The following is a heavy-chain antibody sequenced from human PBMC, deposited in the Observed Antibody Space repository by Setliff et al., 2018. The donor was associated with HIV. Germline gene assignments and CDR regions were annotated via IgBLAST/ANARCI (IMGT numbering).Heavy chain of an antibody. Sequence: PGGSLRLSCAASGFTVSSNYMSWVRQAPGKGLEWISYITSTGSTIFYADSVKGRFTISRDNDKNSVHLQMTSLRAEDTAVYYCASPGSGSYINWFGPWGQGTLVTVSP. CDR2: ITSTGSTI. CDR1: GFTVSSNY. CDR3: ASPGSGSYINWFGP. D-gene: IGHD3-10*01. J-gene: IGHJ5*02. V-gene: IGHV3-48*01.